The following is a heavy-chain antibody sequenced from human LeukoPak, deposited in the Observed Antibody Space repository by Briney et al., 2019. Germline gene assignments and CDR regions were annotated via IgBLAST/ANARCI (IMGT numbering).Heavy chain of an antibody. Sequence: PGGSLRLSCSASGFTFSSYAMHWVRQAPGKGLEYVSAISSNGGSTYYADSVKGRFTISRDNSKNTLYLQMSSLRAEDTAVYYCVKGCSSTSCYRSSFEFDYWGQGTLVTVSS. D-gene: IGHD2-2*02. CDR2: ISSNGGST. J-gene: IGHJ4*02. V-gene: IGHV3-64D*09. CDR1: GFTFSSYA. CDR3: VKGCSSTSCYRSSFEFDY.